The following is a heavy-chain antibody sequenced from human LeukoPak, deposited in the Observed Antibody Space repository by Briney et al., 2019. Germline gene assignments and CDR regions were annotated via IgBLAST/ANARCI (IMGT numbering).Heavy chain of an antibody. CDR2: ISYDGSNK. Sequence: PGGSLRLSCAASGFTFSSYAMHWVRQAPGKGLEWVAVISYDGSNKYYADSVKGRFTISRDNSKNTLYLQMNSLRAEDTAVYYCAKVRSGSYHYWGQGTLVTVSS. V-gene: IGHV3-30-3*01. CDR3: AKVRSGSYHY. CDR1: GFTFSSYA. D-gene: IGHD1-26*01. J-gene: IGHJ4*02.